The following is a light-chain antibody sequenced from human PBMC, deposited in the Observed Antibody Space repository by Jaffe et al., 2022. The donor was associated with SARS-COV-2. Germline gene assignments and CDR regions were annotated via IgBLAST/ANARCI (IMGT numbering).Light chain of an antibody. J-gene: IGKJ4*01. CDR3: QQAADFPLA. CDR1: QGMGRW. Sequence: DIQMTQSPSSVSASVGDRVTITCRASQGMGRWLAWYQQKPGKAPKLLISAASSLENGVPSRFSGSGFGTDFILTIGSLQPEDSATYYCQQAADFPLAFGGGTKVEIK. CDR2: AAS. V-gene: IGKV1-12*01.